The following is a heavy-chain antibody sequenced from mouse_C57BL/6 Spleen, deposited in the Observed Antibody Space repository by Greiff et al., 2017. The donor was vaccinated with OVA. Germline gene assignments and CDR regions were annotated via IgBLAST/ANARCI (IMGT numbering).Heavy chain of an antibody. D-gene: IGHD1-1*01. CDR1: GYSITSGYY. J-gene: IGHJ3*01. CDR2: ISYDGSN. V-gene: IGHV3-6*01. CDR3: ARGLRYPAWFAY. Sequence: EVKLQESGPGLVKPSQSLSLTCSVTGYSITSGYYWNWIRQFPGNKLEWMGYISYDGSNNYNPSLKNRISITRDTSKNQFFLKLNSVTTEDTATYYCARGLRYPAWFAYWGQGTLVTVSA.